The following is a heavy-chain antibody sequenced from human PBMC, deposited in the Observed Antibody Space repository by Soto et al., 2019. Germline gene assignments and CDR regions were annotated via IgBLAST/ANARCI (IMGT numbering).Heavy chain of an antibody. CDR1: GFTLSSYG. CDR2: ISYDGSNK. D-gene: IGHD5-12*01. CDR3: AKDFGSVARDYYYGMDV. V-gene: IGHV3-30*18. Sequence: GGSVRLSCAASGFTLSSYGMHWVRQAPGKGLEWVAVISYDGSNKYYADSVKGRFTISRDNSKNTLYLQMNSLRAKDTAVYYCAKDFGSVARDYYYGMDVWGPGTTVTVSS. J-gene: IGHJ6*02.